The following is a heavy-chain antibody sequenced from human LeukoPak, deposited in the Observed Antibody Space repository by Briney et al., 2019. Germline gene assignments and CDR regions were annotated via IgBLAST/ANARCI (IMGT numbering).Heavy chain of an antibody. CDR2: ISGSSKTI. J-gene: IGHJ4*02. CDR1: GFTFSSYS. V-gene: IGHV3-48*01. D-gene: IGHD4-11*01. Sequence: GGSLRLSCAASGFTFSSYSMNWVRQAPGKGLEWVSYISGSSKTIYYADSVKGRFTISRDNAKNSLYLQMNSLRAEDTAVYYCAKILPDTVTADYWGQGTLVTVSS. CDR3: AKILPDTVTADY.